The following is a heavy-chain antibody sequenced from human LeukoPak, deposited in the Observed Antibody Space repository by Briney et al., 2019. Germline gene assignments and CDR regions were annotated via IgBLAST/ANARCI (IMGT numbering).Heavy chain of an antibody. CDR3: ASIAAAGNEYFDY. J-gene: IGHJ4*02. V-gene: IGHV1-2*02. Sequence: ASVKVSCKASGYTFTGYYMHWVRQAPGQGLEWMGWVNPNSGGTNYAQKFQGRVTMTRDTSISTAYMELSRLRSDDTAVYYCASIAAAGNEYFDYWGQGTLVTVSS. CDR1: GYTFTGYY. D-gene: IGHD6-13*01. CDR2: VNPNSGGT.